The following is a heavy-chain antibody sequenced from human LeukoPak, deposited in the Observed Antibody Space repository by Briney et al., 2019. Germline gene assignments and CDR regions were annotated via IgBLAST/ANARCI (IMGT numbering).Heavy chain of an antibody. CDR2: ISPDGGTT. CDR3: ARDSGAGGGNTFDY. J-gene: IGHJ4*02. D-gene: IGHD3-16*01. Sequence: GGSLRLSCAASGFTFSCYAMSWVRQAPGKGLVWVSSISPDGGTTNYADSVKGRFTISRDNAKNTLYLQMNSLRGEDTAVYYCARDSGAGGGNTFDYWGQGTLVTVSS. V-gene: IGHV3-74*01. CDR1: GFTFSCYA.